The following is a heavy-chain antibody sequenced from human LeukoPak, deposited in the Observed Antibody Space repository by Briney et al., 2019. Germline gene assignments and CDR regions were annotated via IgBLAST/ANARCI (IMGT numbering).Heavy chain of an antibody. CDR2: IIPFVGLT. Sequence: SVKVSCKASGGTLSSYPISWIRQAPGQGLEVMGRIIPFVGLTNYAPRFQGRVTITADKDTTTAYMELSGLTSEDTAVYYCARPRSTESGSYNWFDPWGQGTLVTVSS. CDR1: GGTLSSYP. CDR3: ARPRSTESGSYNWFDP. D-gene: IGHD1-26*01. J-gene: IGHJ5*02. V-gene: IGHV1-69*02.